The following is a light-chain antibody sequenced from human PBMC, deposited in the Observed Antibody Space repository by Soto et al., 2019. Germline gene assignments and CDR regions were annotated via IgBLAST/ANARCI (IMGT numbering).Light chain of an antibody. Sequence: EIVMTQSPATLSVSPGERATLSCRASQSVSSNLAWYQQKPGQAPRLLIYGASTRATGIPARFSGSGSGTEVTLTLSSLQSEDVAVYYCQQYNNWPPWTFGQGTKVEIK. CDR1: QSVSSN. CDR2: GAS. V-gene: IGKV3-15*01. CDR3: QQYNNWPPWT. J-gene: IGKJ1*01.